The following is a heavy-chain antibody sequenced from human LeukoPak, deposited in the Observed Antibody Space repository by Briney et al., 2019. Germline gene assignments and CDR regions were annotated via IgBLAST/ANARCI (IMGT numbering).Heavy chain of an antibody. J-gene: IGHJ3*02. Sequence: GVSLRLSCAASRFILSRYAKSGLREAPGKGLESFSAISGSGGSPYYAGSGKGRFTICSVNAKNMLYLQMTSRRTEDTAVHYCAKDWSCYASSGYSAFDIWGQGTMVTVSS. D-gene: IGHD3-22*01. CDR1: RFILSRYA. V-gene: IGHV3-23*01. CDR2: ISGSGGSP. CDR3: AKDWSCYASSGYSAFDI.